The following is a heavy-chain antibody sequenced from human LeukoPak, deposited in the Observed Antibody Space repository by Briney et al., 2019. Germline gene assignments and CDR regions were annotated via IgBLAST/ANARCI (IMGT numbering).Heavy chain of an antibody. Sequence: SETLSLTCTVSGGSISSYYWSWIRQPPGKGLEWIGYIYSSGSTNYNPSLKSRVTISVDTFKNQFSLKLSSVTAADTAVYYCARHRGYSYGYEAFDIWGQGTMVTVSS. CDR3: ARHRGYSYGYEAFDI. CDR1: GGSISSYY. V-gene: IGHV4-59*08. CDR2: IYSSGST. J-gene: IGHJ3*02. D-gene: IGHD5-18*01.